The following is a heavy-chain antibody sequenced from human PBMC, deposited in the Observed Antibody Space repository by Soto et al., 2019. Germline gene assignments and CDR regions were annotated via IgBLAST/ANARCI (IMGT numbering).Heavy chain of an antibody. V-gene: IGHV4-39*01. Sequence: QPPGKGLEWIGSIYYSGDTYYNPSLKSRVTISADTSNNQFSLKLTSMTAADAAVYSCARHTQSPAFDPWGQGTLVSVSS. CDR2: IYYSGDT. J-gene: IGHJ5*02. CDR3: ARHTQSPAFDP.